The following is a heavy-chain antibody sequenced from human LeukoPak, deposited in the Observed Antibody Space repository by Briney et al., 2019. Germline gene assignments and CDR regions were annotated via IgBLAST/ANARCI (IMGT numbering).Heavy chain of an antibody. CDR2: INHSGST. CDR3: ARGTDYSGSDNWFDP. J-gene: IGHJ5*02. Sequence: SETLSLTCAVYGGSFSGYYWSWIRQPPGKGLEWIGEINHSGSTNYNPSLKSRVTISVDTSKNQFSLKLSSVTAADTAVYYCARGTDYSGSDNWFDPWGQGTLVTVSS. D-gene: IGHD6-6*01. V-gene: IGHV4-34*01. CDR1: GGSFSGYY.